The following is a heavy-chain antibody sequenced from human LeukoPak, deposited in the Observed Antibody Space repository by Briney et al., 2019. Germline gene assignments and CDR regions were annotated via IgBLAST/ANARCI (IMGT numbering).Heavy chain of an antibody. CDR1: GFTFSSYW. J-gene: IGHJ4*02. V-gene: IGHV3-74*01. D-gene: IGHD4-23*01. CDR2: INRDGSST. CDR3: ARGYGGNVDY. Sequence: GGSLRLSCAASGFTFSSYWMYWVRQVPGKGLVWVSRINRDGSSTTNADSVKGRFTISRDNAKNTLYLQMNSLRAEDTAVYYCARGYGGNVDYWGQGTLVTVSS.